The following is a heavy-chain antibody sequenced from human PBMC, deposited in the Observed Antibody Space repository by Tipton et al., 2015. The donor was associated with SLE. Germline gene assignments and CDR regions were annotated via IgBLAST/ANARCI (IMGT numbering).Heavy chain of an antibody. V-gene: IGHV4-59*12. D-gene: IGHD6-6*01. J-gene: IGHJ4*02. Sequence: TLSLTCTVSGGSISSYYWSWIRQPPGKGLEWIGYIYYSGSTNYNPSLKSRVTISVDTSKNQFSLKLSSVTAADTAVYYCACGEQLVQTGYWGQGTLVTVSS. CDR1: GGSISSYY. CDR2: IYYSGST. CDR3: ACGEQLVQTGY.